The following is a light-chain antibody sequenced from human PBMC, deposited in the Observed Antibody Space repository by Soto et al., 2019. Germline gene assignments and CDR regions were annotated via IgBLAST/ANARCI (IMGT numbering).Light chain of an antibody. CDR3: QQYNNWIT. CDR1: QSVSSN. CDR2: GAS. J-gene: IGKJ5*01. Sequence: EIVMTQSPATLSVSPGERATLSCRASQSVSSNLAWYQQKPGQAPRLLLYGASTRATGIPARFSGSGSGTEFTLTISSLQSEDFAVYYCQQYNNWITFGQGTRLEI. V-gene: IGKV3-15*01.